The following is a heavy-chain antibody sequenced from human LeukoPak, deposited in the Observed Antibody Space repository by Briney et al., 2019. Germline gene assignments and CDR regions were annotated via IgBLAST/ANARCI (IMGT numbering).Heavy chain of an antibody. D-gene: IGHD1-1*01. CDR3: ARHAPRTTGTTGGTFDM. CDR2: ISSSGST. J-gene: IGHJ3*02. CDR1: GGFISNYY. Sequence: KPSETLSLTCTVSGGFISNYYWSWIRQPPGKGLEWIGYISSSGSTNYNPSLKSGVTISVDTSKNQLSLKLTSCTAAAPAVYYCARHAPRTTGTTGGTFDMWGQGTMVSFSS. V-gene: IGHV4-59*08.